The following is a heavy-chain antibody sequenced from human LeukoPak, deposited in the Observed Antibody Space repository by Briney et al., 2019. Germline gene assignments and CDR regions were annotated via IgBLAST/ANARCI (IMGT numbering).Heavy chain of an antibody. V-gene: IGHV4-39*07. Sequence: SETLSLTCTVSGGSISSSSYYWGWIRQPPGKGLEWIGSIYYSGSTYYNPSLKSRVTISVDTSKNQFSLKLSSVTAADTAVYYCARALGAAHYYYYYGMDVWGQGTTVTVSS. CDR1: GGSISSSSYY. CDR2: IYYSGST. J-gene: IGHJ6*02. CDR3: ARALGAAHYYYYYGMDV. D-gene: IGHD1-26*01.